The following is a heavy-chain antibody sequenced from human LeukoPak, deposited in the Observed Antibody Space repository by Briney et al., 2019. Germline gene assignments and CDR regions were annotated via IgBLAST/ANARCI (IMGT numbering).Heavy chain of an antibody. J-gene: IGHJ3*02. CDR3: ARASAFWSGYYSSNFDAFDI. CDR1: GFTFSSYS. D-gene: IGHD3-3*01. Sequence: PGGSLRLSCAASGFTFSSYSMNWVRQAPGKGLEWVSSISSSSYIYYADSVKGRFTISRDNAKNSLYLQMNSLRAKDTAVYYCARASAFWSGYYSSNFDAFDIWGQGTMVTVSS. V-gene: IGHV3-21*01. CDR2: ISSSSYI.